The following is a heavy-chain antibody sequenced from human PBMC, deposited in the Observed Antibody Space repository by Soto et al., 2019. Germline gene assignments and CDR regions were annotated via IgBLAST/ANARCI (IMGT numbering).Heavy chain of an antibody. CDR2: NRSDGANT. D-gene: IGHD1-26*01. V-gene: IGHV3-23*01. CDR1: GVTFNSRTSHA. Sequence: LESGGGLLRPGGSLRLSWAVFGVTFNSRTSHAMSWGRQAPGNGPEGVSTNRSDGANTHYADAVKGRLTISKDTSRHSVNLHMTNLRADDQAIYFCVSWVAQHVHYWGRGILITVSS. J-gene: IGHJ4*02. CDR3: VSWVAQHVHY.